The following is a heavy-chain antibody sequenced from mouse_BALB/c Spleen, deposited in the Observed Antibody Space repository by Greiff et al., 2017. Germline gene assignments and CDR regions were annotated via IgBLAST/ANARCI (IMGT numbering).Heavy chain of an antibody. CDR2: INPSNGGT. Sequence: VQLQQSGAELVKPGASVKLSCKASGYTFTSYYMYWVKQRPGQGLEWIGEINPSNGGTNFNEEFKSKATLTVDKSSSTAYMQLSSLTSEDSAVYYCTRSSYYYAMDYWGQGTSVTVSS. CDR1: GYTFTSYY. V-gene: IGHV1S81*02. J-gene: IGHJ4*01. CDR3: TRSSYYYAMDY.